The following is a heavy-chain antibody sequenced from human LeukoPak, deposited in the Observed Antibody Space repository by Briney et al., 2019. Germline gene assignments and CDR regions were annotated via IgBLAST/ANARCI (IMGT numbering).Heavy chain of an antibody. Sequence: ASVKVSCKASGYTFTSYYMHWVRQAPGQGLEWTGIINPIGGSTSYAQKFQGRVTMTRDTSTSTVYMELSSLRSEDTAVYYCARGVGSSGPYYYYGMDVWGQGTTVTVSS. CDR3: ARGVGSSGPYYYYGMDV. V-gene: IGHV1-46*01. D-gene: IGHD6-19*01. CDR2: INPIGGST. J-gene: IGHJ6*02. CDR1: GYTFTSYY.